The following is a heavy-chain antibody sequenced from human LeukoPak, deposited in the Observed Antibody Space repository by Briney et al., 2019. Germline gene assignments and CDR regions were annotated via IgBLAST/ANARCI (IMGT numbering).Heavy chain of an antibody. D-gene: IGHD3-22*01. V-gene: IGHV3-64*01. Sequence: GGSLRLSCAASGFTFSSYEMNWVRQAPGKGLEYVSTISSNGGSTYYANSVKGRFTISRDNSKNTLYLQMGSLRAEDMAVYYCARQYYYDRSALRGGSFDIWGQGAMVTVSS. CDR2: ISSNGGST. J-gene: IGHJ3*02. CDR3: ARQYYYDRSALRGGSFDI. CDR1: GFTFSSYE.